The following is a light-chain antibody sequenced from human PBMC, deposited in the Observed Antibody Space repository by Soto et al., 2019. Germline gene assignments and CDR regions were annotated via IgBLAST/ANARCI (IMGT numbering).Light chain of an antibody. CDR2: GNS. V-gene: IGLV1-40*01. Sequence: QSVLTQPPSVSGAPGQRVTISCTGSSSNIGAGYNVHWCQQLPGTAPKLLIYGNSNRPSGVPDRFSGCKSGTSASLAITGLQAEDEADYYCQSYDSSLSGSVVFGGGTKLTVL. J-gene: IGLJ2*01. CDR3: QSYDSSLSGSVV. CDR1: SSNIGAGYN.